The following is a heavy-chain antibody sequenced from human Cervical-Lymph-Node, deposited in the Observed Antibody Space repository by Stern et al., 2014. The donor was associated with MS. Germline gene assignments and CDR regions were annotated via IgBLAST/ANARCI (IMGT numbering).Heavy chain of an antibody. J-gene: IGHJ4*02. D-gene: IGHD5-24*01. CDR3: ASHRDGHNPFDY. Sequence: MQLVQSGGGLVKPGGSLRLSCVASGLTFNRYSMNWVRQAPGKGLEWVSSISSGSGAINYVDSVKGRFTISRDNAENSLYLHMNSLRVEDTAVYYCASHRDGHNPFDYWGQGTLVTVSS. CDR2: ISSGSGAI. V-gene: IGHV3-21*01. CDR1: GLTFNRYS.